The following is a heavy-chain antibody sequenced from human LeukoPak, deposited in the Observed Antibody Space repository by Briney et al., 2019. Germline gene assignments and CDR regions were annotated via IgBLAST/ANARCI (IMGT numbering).Heavy chain of an antibody. Sequence: GRSLRLSCAASGFTFDDYAMHWVRQAPGNGLEWVSGISWNSGSIGYADSVKGRFTISRDNAKNSLYLQMNSLRAEDTALYYCAKDMRDYDYAQGSFDIWGQGTMVTVSS. J-gene: IGHJ3*02. V-gene: IGHV3-9*01. CDR2: ISWNSGSI. CDR1: GFTFDDYA. D-gene: IGHD3-16*01. CDR3: AKDMRDYDYAQGSFDI.